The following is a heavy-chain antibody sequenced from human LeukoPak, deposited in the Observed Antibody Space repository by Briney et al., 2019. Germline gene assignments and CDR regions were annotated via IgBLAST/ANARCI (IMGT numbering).Heavy chain of an antibody. Sequence: ASVKVSCKASGGTFSSYAVRWVRLTPGQGLEWLGGIIPDFGTTNYAQKFQAKVTMTADKSTNTAYLEISSLTSDDTAVYYCARCSPGDSSNFYAVLQYWGQGTQVTVST. CDR1: GGTFSSYA. CDR2: IIPDFGTT. D-gene: IGHD3-22*01. CDR3: ARCSPGDSSNFYAVLQY. V-gene: IGHV1-69*06. J-gene: IGHJ4*02.